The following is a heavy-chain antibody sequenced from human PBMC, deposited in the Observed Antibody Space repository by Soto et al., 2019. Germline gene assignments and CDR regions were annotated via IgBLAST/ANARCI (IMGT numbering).Heavy chain of an antibody. CDR3: ARDEGFIAAAGTFDY. Sequence: GESLKISCKGSGYSFTSYWIGWVRQMPGKGLEWMGIIYPGDSDTRYSPSFQGQVTMTRDTSTSTVYMELSSLRSEDTAVYYCARDEGFIAAAGTFDYWGQGTLVTVSS. CDR2: IYPGDSDT. V-gene: IGHV5-51*01. D-gene: IGHD6-13*01. J-gene: IGHJ4*02. CDR1: GYSFTSYW.